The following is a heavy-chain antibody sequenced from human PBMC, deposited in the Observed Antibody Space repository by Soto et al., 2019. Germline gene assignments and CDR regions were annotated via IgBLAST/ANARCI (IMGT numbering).Heavy chain of an antibody. CDR1: GYSFTSYW. CDR2: IYPGDSDT. D-gene: IGHD3-16*02. V-gene: IGHV5-51*01. CDR3: ARSRYDYVWGSYRNYYYYYGMDV. Sequence: GESLKISCKGSGYSFTSYWIGGVRQMPGKGLEWMGIIYPGDSDTRYSPSFQGQVTISADKSISTAYLQWSSLKASDTAMYYCARSRYDYVWGSYRNYYYYYGMDVWGQGTTVTVSS. J-gene: IGHJ6*02.